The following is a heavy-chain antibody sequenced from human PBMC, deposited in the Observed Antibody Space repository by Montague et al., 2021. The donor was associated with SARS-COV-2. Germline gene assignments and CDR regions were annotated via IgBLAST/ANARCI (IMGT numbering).Heavy chain of an antibody. J-gene: IGHJ5*02. CDR2: IYHSGYT. Sequence: SETLSLTCSVTGFPISSGNHWGWIRQSPGKGPEWIGSIYHSGYTSYNPXXRSRVTISGDTSKNQFSLRLSSVTAADTAVYYCVRVSYYYDRNDQPLSWFDPWGQGSLVTVSS. V-gene: IGHV4-38-2*02. CDR3: VRVSYYYDRNDQPLSWFDP. CDR1: GFPISSGNH. D-gene: IGHD3-22*01.